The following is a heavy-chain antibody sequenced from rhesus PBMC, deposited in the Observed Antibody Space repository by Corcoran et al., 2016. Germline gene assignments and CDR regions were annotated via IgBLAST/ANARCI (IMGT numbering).Heavy chain of an antibody. V-gene: IGHV4-76*01. CDR2: IYGSSGSA. D-gene: IGHD6-25*01. Sequence: QVQLQESGPGVVKPSETLSLTCAVSGGSISSGYDWSWIRQPPGKGLEWIGYIYGSSGSANYNPSLKHRVTIAKGASKDQFSLKLSSVTAADTAVYYCARDRIAAAGGFDYWGQGVLVTVSS. CDR3: ARDRIAAAGGFDY. J-gene: IGHJ4*01. CDR1: GGSISSGYD.